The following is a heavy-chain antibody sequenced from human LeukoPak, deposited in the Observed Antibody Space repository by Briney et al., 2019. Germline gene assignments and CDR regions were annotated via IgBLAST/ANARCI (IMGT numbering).Heavy chain of an antibody. CDR2: VRHDGTNE. CDR3: VKGPNLDREVMVFDN. CDR1: GFICSSYG. D-gene: IGHD3-10*01. Sequence: GGSLRLSCAASGFICSSYGMHWVRHAPGKGLERVTFVRHDGTNEDYADSVKGRFTVSRDNSKNTLYLPLNGLNTAATAVYPCVKGPNLDREVMVFDNWGQGTQVTVSS. J-gene: IGHJ4*02. V-gene: IGHV3-30*02.